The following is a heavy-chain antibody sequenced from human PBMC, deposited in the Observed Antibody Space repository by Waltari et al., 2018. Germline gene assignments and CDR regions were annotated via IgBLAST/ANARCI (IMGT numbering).Heavy chain of an antibody. Sequence: QVQLVESGGGVVQSGRSLRLSWVGSGFTLPDHGMNWVRQAPGKGLEWVAVIWYDGSNKNYVDSVKGRFTISRDNSKNTLYLEMNSLRAEDTAVYFCARGDGGSGLGASDIWGQGTMVTVSS. CDR3: ARGDGGSGLGASDI. CDR2: IWYDGSNK. J-gene: IGHJ3*02. D-gene: IGHD3-3*01. CDR1: GFTLPDHG. V-gene: IGHV3-33*01.